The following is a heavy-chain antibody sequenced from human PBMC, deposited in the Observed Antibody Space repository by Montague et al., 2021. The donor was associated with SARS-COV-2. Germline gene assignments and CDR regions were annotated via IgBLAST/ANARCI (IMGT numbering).Heavy chain of an antibody. Sequence: SETLSLTCTVSGGSISSSSNYWGWIRQPPGKGLEWIGNIYYSGSTYYNPSLKSRVTISVDTSKNQFSLKLSSVTAADTAVYYCARLNFHITIFGLVSSRVFAYWGQGTLVTVSS. CDR3: ARLNFHITIFGLVSSRVFAY. CDR1: GGSISSSSNY. D-gene: IGHD3-3*01. J-gene: IGHJ4*02. V-gene: IGHV4-39*01. CDR2: IYYSGST.